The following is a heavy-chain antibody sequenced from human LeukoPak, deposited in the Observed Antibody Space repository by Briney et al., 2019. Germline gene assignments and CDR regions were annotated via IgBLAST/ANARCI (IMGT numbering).Heavy chain of an antibody. J-gene: IGHJ4*02. CDR2: IYYSGST. CDR1: GGSISSYY. Sequence: SETLSLTCTVSGGSISSYYWSWIRQPPGKGLEWIGYIYYSGSTNYNPSLKSRVTISVDTSKNQFSLKLSSVTAADTAVYYCARAGYYYDSGGYYEGAYYFDYWGQGTLVTVSS. D-gene: IGHD3-22*01. CDR3: ARAGYYYDSGGYYEGAYYFDY. V-gene: IGHV4-59*01.